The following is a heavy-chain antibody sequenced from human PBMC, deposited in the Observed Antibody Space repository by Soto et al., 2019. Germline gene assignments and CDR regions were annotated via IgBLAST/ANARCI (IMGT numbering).Heavy chain of an antibody. CDR2: INHSGST. CDR1: GGSFSGYY. CDR3: ARASQIRYYDFWSGYYPGYYYYGMDV. Sequence: SETLSLTCAVYGGSFSGYYCSWIRQPPGKGLERIGEINHSGSTNYNPSLKSRVTISVDTSKNQFSLKLSSVTAADTAAYYCARASQIRYYDFWSGYYPGYYYYGMDVWGQGTTVTVSS. D-gene: IGHD3-3*01. J-gene: IGHJ6*02. V-gene: IGHV4-34*01.